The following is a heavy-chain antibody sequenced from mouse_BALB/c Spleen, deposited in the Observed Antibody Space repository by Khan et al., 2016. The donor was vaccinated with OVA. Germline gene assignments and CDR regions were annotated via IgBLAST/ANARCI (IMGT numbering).Heavy chain of an antibody. CDR2: IYPYNDDT. Sequence: VQLQQSGPELVKPGASVRMSCKASGYTFTSYVIHWVKQKPGQGLEWIGYIYPYNDDTKYNEKFKGKATLPSDQSSSTAYMELFSLTSEDSAVYYCAKNYRYDVYFDYWGQGTTLTVSS. V-gene: IGHV1S136*01. D-gene: IGHD2-12*01. CDR3: AKNYRYDVYFDY. J-gene: IGHJ2*01. CDR1: GYTFTSYV.